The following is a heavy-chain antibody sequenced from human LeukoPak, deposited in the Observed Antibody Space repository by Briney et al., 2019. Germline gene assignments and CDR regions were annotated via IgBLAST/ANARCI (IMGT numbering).Heavy chain of an antibody. J-gene: IGHJ6*02. CDR2: IIPILGIA. D-gene: IGHD5-18*01. CDR1: GGTFSSYA. Sequence: SVKVPCKASGGTFSSYAISWVRQAPGQGLEWMGRIIPILGIANYAQKFQGRVTITADKSTSTAYMELSSLRSEDTAVYYCAEGSYGYSYYYYGMDVWGQGTTVTVSS. V-gene: IGHV1-69*04. CDR3: AEGSYGYSYYYYGMDV.